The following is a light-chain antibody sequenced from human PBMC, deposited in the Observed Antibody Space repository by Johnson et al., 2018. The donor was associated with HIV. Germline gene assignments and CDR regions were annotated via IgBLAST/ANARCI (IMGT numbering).Light chain of an antibody. J-gene: IGLJ1*01. CDR3: GTWDSSLSTYV. V-gene: IGLV1-51*01. Sequence: QSVLTQPPSVSAAPGQKVTISCSGTSSNIGNHYVSWYQLLPGTAPKLLIYYNNQRPSGIPDRFSVSKSGTSATLGITGLQTGDEADYYCGTWDSSLSTYVFGSGTKVTVL. CDR1: SSNIGNHY. CDR2: YNN.